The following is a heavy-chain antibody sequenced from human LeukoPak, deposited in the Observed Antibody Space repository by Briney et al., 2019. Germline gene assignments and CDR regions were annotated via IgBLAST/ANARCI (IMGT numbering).Heavy chain of an antibody. CDR1: GYTFTSYD. J-gene: IGHJ6*03. D-gene: IGHD5-24*01. CDR3: ARGENVEMATIIGIYYYYYYMDV. Sequence: GASVKVSCKASGYTFTSYDINWVRQATGQGLEWMGWMNPNSGNTGYAQKFQGRVTMTRNTSISTAYMELSSLRSEDTAVYYCARGENVEMATIIGIYYYYYYMDVWGKGTTVTISS. CDR2: MNPNSGNT. V-gene: IGHV1-8*02.